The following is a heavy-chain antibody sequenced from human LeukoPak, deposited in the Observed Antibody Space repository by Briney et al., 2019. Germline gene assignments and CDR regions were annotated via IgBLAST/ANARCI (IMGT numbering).Heavy chain of an antibody. D-gene: IGHD6-19*01. J-gene: IGHJ4*02. V-gene: IGHV3-23*01. Sequence: AGGSLRLSCAASGCTFSSYAMSWVRQAPGKGLEWVSAISGSGGSTYYADSVKGRFSISRDNSKNTLYLQLNSLRAEDTAVYYCAMRGIPSYSSGYYCVDYWGQGTLVTVSS. CDR2: ISGSGGST. CDR3: AMRGIPSYSSGYYCVDY. CDR1: GCTFSSYA.